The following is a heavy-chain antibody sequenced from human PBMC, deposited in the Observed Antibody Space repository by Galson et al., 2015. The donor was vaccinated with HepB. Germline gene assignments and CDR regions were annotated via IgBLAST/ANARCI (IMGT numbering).Heavy chain of an antibody. CDR3: ARGDGSIWYSY. CDR2: IKQDGSEK. D-gene: IGHD6-13*01. CDR1: GFTFSSYW. J-gene: IGHJ4*02. V-gene: IGHV3-7*03. Sequence: SLRLSCAASGFTFSSYWMNWVRQAPGKGLEWVAAIKQDGSEKYYVGSVKGRFTISRDNAKNSLDLQMNSLRADDTAVYYCARGDGSIWYSYWGQGILVTVSS.